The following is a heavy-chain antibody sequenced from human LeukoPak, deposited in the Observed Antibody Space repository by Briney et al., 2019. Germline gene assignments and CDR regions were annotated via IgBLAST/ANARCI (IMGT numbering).Heavy chain of an antibody. D-gene: IGHD3-3*01. CDR2: IYYNGRT. V-gene: IGHV4-39*01. Sequence: SETLSLTCTVSGDSINNNNYYWGWIRQPPGKGLEWIGNIYYNGRTYYSPSLKSRGTISVDTSNNQFSLKLSSVTAADTAVYYCARITDRTIFGEIMHGFDIWGQGTPVTVSS. CDR3: ARITDRTIFGEIMHGFDI. CDR1: GDSINNNNYY. J-gene: IGHJ3*02.